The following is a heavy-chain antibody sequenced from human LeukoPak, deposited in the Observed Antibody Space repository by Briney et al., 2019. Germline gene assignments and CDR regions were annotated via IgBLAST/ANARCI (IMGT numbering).Heavy chain of an antibody. Sequence: SETLSLTCAVYGGSFSGYYWSWLRQPPGKGLEWIGEINHSGSTNYNPSLKSRVTISVDTSKNQFSLKLSSVTAADTAVYYCARHQRQQLPQSATDVWGKGTTVTISS. J-gene: IGHJ6*04. V-gene: IGHV4-34*01. D-gene: IGHD6-13*01. CDR1: GGSFSGYY. CDR3: ARHQRQQLPQSATDV. CDR2: INHSGST.